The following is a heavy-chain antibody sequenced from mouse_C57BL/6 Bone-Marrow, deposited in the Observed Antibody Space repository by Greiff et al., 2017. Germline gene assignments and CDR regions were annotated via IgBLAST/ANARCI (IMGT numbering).Heavy chain of an antibody. Sequence: VQLQQPGAELVMPGASVKLSCKASGYTFTSYWMHWVKQRPGQGLEWIGEIDPSDSYTNYNQKFKGKSTLTVDKSSSTAYMQLSSLTSEDSAVYCCARFGSAYAMDYWGQGTSVTVSS. D-gene: IGHD1-1*01. CDR3: ARFGSAYAMDY. CDR2: IDPSDSYT. J-gene: IGHJ4*01. V-gene: IGHV1-69*01. CDR1: GYTFTSYW.